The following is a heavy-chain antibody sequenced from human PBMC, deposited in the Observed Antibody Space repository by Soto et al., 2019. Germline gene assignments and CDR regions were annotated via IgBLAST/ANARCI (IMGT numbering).Heavy chain of an antibody. CDR1: GGSISSYY. D-gene: IGHD3-3*01. CDR2: IYTSGST. J-gene: IGHJ6*02. CDR3: ATDRFLEWLLTPSGYYYGMDV. Sequence: SETLSLTCTVSGGSISSYYWSWIRQPAGKGLEWIGRIYTSGSTNYNPSLKSRVTMSVDTSKNQFSLKLSSVTAADTAVYYCATDRFLEWLLTPSGYYYGMDVWGQGTTVTVSS. V-gene: IGHV4-4*07.